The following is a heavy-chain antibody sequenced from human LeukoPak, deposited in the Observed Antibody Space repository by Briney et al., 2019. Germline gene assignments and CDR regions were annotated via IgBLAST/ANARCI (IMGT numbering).Heavy chain of an antibody. V-gene: IGHV3-48*03. CDR1: GFNFRSYE. CDR3: ARAAYSSTWYSRYFDL. Sequence: GGSLRLSCAASGFNFRSYEMNWVRQAPGKGLEWVSYLSSSGSTIYYADSVKGRFTLSRDNAKNSLYLQMNSLRAGDTAVYYCARAAYSSTWYSRYFDLWGRGTLVTVSS. J-gene: IGHJ2*01. CDR2: LSSSGSTI. D-gene: IGHD6-13*01.